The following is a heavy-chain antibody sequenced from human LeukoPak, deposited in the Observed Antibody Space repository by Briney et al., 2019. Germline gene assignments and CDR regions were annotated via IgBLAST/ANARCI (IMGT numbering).Heavy chain of an antibody. CDR3: ARVPEIYGSGSYFYFDY. CDR1: GYTFTSYG. CDR2: ISAYNGNT. J-gene: IGHJ4*02. Sequence: GASVKVSCKASGYTFTSYGISWVRQAPGQGLEWMGWISAYNGNTNYAQKLQGRVTMTTDTSTSTAYMELRSLRSDDTAVYYCARVPEIYGSGSYFYFDYWGQGTLVTVSS. D-gene: IGHD3-10*01. V-gene: IGHV1-18*01.